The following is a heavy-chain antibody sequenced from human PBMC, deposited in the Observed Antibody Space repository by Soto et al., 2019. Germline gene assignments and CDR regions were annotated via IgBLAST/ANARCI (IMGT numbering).Heavy chain of an antibody. CDR3: ARVHVMVVAGSTFDY. V-gene: IGHV4-59*08. CDR1: GCSIRTYY. Sequence: WATLSLTCTFSGCSIRTYYLSWIRQPPGKGLEWMGYIYYSGSTNFKPSLKSRVTISVDTSNNQFSLKLTSVTAADTAVYYCARVHVMVVAGSTFDYWGHGTLVPVS. J-gene: IGHJ4*01. D-gene: IGHD6-19*01. CDR2: IYYSGST.